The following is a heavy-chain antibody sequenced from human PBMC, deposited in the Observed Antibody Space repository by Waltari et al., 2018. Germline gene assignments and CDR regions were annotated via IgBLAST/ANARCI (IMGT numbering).Heavy chain of an antibody. J-gene: IGHJ2*01. V-gene: IGHV4-61*02. CDR1: GGSISSGSYY. Sequence: QVQLQESGPGLVKPSQTLSLTCTVSGGSISSGSYYWSWIRQPAGNGLEWIGRSYTSGSTNYNPSLKSRVTISVDTSKNQFSLKLSSVTAADTAVYYCARDHDYGDYSSYWYFDLWGRGTLVTVSS. CDR3: ARDHDYGDYSSYWYFDL. D-gene: IGHD4-17*01. CDR2: SYTSGST.